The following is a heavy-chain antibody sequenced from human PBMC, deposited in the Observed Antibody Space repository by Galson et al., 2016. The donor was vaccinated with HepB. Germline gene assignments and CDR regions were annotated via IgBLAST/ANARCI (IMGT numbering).Heavy chain of an antibody. CDR1: GFTFSSFS. V-gene: IGHV3-74*01. J-gene: IGHJ4*02. CDR3: ARDLWRGGRIDY. CDR2: ITIDGSTT. D-gene: IGHD4-23*01. Sequence: SLRLSCAVSGFTFSSFSMNWVRQAPGKGLVWVPHITIDGSTTTYADSVKGRFTISRDNAKNTLYLQMNSLRAEDTAVYYCARDLWRGGRIDYWGQGTLVTVSS.